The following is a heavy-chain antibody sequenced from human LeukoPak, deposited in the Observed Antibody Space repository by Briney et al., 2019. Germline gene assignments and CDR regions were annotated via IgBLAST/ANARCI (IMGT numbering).Heavy chain of an antibody. Sequence: GASVKGSCKASGYTFTSYYMHCVRQAPGQGLEWMGIINPSGGSTSYAQKFQGRVTMTRDTSTSTVYMELSSLRSEDTAVYYCARDSREWLVLFTFDYWGQGTLVTVSS. CDR1: GYTFTSYY. CDR2: INPSGGST. J-gene: IGHJ4*02. D-gene: IGHD6-19*01. V-gene: IGHV1-46*01. CDR3: ARDSREWLVLFTFDY.